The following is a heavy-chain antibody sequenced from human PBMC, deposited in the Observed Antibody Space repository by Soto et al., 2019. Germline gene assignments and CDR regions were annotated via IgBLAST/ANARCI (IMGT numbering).Heavy chain of an antibody. CDR1: GFSFPTAA. CDR3: AKGRYSYGGGLRWGPKVTLDHYYGMDV. CDR2: FSYSAGQT. V-gene: IGHV3-23*01. J-gene: IGHJ6*02. Sequence: DVQLLESGGGLVQPGESLRLSCAASGFSFPTAAMSWVRHAPGKGLEWVSSFSYSAGQTFYADSVKGRFTISRDISQSTLYLQMNSLREEDTAVYYCAKGRYSYGGGLRWGPKVTLDHYYGMDVWGRGTTVIVSS. D-gene: IGHD3-16*01.